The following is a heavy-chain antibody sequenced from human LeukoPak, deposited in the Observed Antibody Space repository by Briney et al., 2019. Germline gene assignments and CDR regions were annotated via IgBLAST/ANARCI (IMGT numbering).Heavy chain of an antibody. CDR1: GGSFSGYY. Sequence: PSESLSLTCAVYGGSFSGYYWSWIRQPPGKGLGWIGEINHSGSTNYNPSLKSRVTISVDTSKNKFSLKLSSVTAADTAVYYCARRGGPWGQGTLVTVSS. CDR2: INHSGST. CDR3: ARRGGP. D-gene: IGHD3-10*01. J-gene: IGHJ5*02. V-gene: IGHV4-34*01.